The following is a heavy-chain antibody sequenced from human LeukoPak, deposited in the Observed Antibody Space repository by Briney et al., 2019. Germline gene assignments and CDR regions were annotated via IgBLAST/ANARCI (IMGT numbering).Heavy chain of an antibody. J-gene: IGHJ5*02. CDR2: IIPIFGTA. D-gene: IGHD3-16*02. CDR3: ARCLYDYVWGSYRT. Sequence: SVKVSCKASGGTFSSYAISWVRQAPGQGLEWMGGIIPIFGTANYAQKFQGRVTITADESTSTAYMELSSLRSEDTAVYYCARCLYDYVWGSYRTWGQGTLVAVSS. V-gene: IGHV1-69*13. CDR1: GGTFSSYA.